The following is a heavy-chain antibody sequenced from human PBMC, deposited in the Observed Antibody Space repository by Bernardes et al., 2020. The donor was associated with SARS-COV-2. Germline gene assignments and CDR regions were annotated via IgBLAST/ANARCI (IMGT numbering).Heavy chain of an antibody. CDR2: FYYTGIT. CDR1: GGSISSLNYY. Sequence: PEPLSLTCTVSGGSISSLNYYWGWLLQSPGKGLEWIGGFYYTGITYYNPSLKSRVTISRDTSKNQFSLNLSSVTAADTAVYYCARNVIRGQGTLVTVSS. V-gene: IGHV4-39*01. J-gene: IGHJ4*02. CDR3: ARNVI. D-gene: IGHD2-21*01.